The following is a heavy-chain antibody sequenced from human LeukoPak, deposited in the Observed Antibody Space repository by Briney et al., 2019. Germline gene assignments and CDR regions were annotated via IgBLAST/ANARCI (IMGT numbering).Heavy chain of an antibody. CDR2: IKQDGSEK. J-gene: IGHJ2*01. V-gene: IGHV3-7*01. Sequence: GGSLRLSCAASGFTFSSYWMSWVRQAPGKGLEWVANIKQDGSEKYYVDSVKGRFTISRDNAKNSLYLQMNSLRAEDTAVYYCARAVEVVLMARDWYFDLWGRGTLVTVSS. D-gene: IGHD2-8*01. CDR1: GFTFSSYW. CDR3: ARAVEVVLMARDWYFDL.